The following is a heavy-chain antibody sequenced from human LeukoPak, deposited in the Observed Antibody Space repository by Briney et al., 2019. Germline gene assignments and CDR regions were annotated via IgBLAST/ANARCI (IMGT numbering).Heavy chain of an antibody. CDR2: ISYDGSNK. CDR3: AKGSRGYSYGFGTCDY. CDR1: GFTFSSYA. Sequence: GGSLRLSCAASGFTFSSYAMHWVRQAPGKGLEWVAVISYDGSNKYYADSVKGRFTISRDNSKNTLYLQMNSLRAEDTAVYYCAKGSRGYSYGFGTCDYWGQGTLVTVSS. V-gene: IGHV3-30-3*01. D-gene: IGHD5-18*01. J-gene: IGHJ4*02.